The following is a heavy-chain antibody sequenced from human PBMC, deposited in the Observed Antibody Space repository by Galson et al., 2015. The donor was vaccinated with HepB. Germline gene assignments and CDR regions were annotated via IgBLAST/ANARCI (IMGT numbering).Heavy chain of an antibody. Sequence: SLRLSCAGSGFNFDIYSFYWVRQAPGKGLEWVAVISKDGSKRHYADSVKGRVTVSRDNSKRTFYLQMFSLRTEDTAVYYCARGVLRHFDEYAFDIWGRGTMVTVSS. CDR1: GFNFDIYS. CDR3: ARGVLRHFDEYAFDI. D-gene: IGHD3-9*01. J-gene: IGHJ3*02. V-gene: IGHV3-30*04. CDR2: ISKDGSKR.